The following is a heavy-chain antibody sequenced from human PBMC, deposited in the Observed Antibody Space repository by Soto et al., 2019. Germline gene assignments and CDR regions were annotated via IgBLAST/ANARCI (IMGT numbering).Heavy chain of an antibody. J-gene: IGHJ4*02. CDR2: IDWNSVSI. CDR1: GFSFDDYA. V-gene: IGHV3-9*01. Sequence: EVQLVESGGGLVQPGRSLRLSCAASGFSFDDYAVHWVRQAPGKGREWVSGIDWNSVSIAYADSVKGRFTISRDNAKNSLYLQMNSLRTEDTALYYCAKDMAYSSSGWRFDSWGQGTLVAVSS. D-gene: IGHD6-6*01. CDR3: AKDMAYSSSGWRFDS.